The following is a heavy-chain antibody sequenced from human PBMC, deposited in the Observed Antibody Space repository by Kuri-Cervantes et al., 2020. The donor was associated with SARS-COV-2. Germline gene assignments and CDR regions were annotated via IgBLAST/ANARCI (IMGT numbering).Heavy chain of an antibody. CDR3: ARDAPMVRGAPHDY. V-gene: IGHV1-24*01. CDR2: FDPEDGET. J-gene: IGHJ4*02. D-gene: IGHD3-10*01. Sequence: ASVKVSCKVSGYTLTELSMHWVRQAPGKGLEWMGGFDPEDGETIYAQKFQGRVTMTEDTSTDTAYMELRSLRSDDTAVYYCARDAPMVRGAPHDYWGQGTLVTVSS. CDR1: GYTLTELS.